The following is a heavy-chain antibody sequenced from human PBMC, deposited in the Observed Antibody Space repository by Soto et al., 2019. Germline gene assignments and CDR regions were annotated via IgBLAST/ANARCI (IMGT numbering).Heavy chain of an antibody. CDR1: GGTFSSYA. D-gene: IGHD3-16*01. CDR2: IIPIFGTA. J-gene: IGHJ6*02. V-gene: IGHV1-69*13. Sequence: SVEVSCKASGGTFSSYAISWVRQAPGQGLEWMGGIIPIFGTANYAQKFQGRVTITADESTSTAYMELSSLRSEDTAVYYCAGADGGLYYYYYYGMDVWGQGTTVTVSS. CDR3: AGADGGLYYYYYYGMDV.